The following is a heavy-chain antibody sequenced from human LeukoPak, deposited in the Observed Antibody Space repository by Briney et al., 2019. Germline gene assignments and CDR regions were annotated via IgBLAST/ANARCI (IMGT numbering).Heavy chain of an antibody. Sequence: GGSLRLSCAASGFTFSSYGMHWVRQAPGKGLEWVAFIRYDGSNKYYADSVKGRFTISRDNSKNTVYLQMNSLRAEDTAVYYCARAMSEYSSGWYEDYWGQGTLVTVSS. CDR1: GFTFSSYG. V-gene: IGHV3-30*02. J-gene: IGHJ4*02. CDR2: IRYDGSNK. D-gene: IGHD6-19*01. CDR3: ARAMSEYSSGWYEDY.